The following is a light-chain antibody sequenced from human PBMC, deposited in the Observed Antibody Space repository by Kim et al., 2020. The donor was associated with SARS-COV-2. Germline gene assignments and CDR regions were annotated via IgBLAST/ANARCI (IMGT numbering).Light chain of an antibody. J-gene: IGLJ2*01. Sequence: VALGKKVKITCQGDRLKSYYATGNKQKPGQAPIVVIYGKNNRPSGIPDRFSGSSSGDTASFTITGTQAGDEADYYCNSRGSNDNVLFGGGTKLTVL. CDR2: GKN. V-gene: IGLV3-19*01. CDR1: RLKSYY. CDR3: NSRGSNDNVL.